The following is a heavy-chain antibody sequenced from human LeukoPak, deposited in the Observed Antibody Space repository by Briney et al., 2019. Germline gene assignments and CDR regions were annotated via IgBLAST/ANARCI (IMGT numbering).Heavy chain of an antibody. D-gene: IGHD6-6*01. CDR1: GGSISSYY. Sequence: SETLSLTCTVSGGSISSYYWSWIRQPPGKGLEWIGYIYYSGSTNYNPSLKSRVTISVDTSKNQFSLKLSSVTAADTAVYYWAISPHPPFYSSSSDFWSAPGGQGPLVTVSS. CDR2: IYYSGST. CDR3: AISPHPPFYSSSSDFWSAP. V-gene: IGHV4-59*01. J-gene: IGHJ5*02.